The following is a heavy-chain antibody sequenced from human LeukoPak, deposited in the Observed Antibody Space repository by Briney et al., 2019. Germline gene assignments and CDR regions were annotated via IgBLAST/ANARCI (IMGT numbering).Heavy chain of an antibody. CDR1: GFTFSSYS. Sequence: PGGSLRLSCAASGFTFSSYSMNWVRQAPGKGLEWVSYISSSSTTIYYADSVKGRFTISRDNAKNSLYLQINGLRDEDTAVYHCATLYFYGSGSYRPEYDYWGQGTLVTVSS. V-gene: IGHV3-48*02. D-gene: IGHD3-10*01. CDR3: ATLYFYGSGSYRPEYDY. J-gene: IGHJ4*02. CDR2: ISSSSTTI.